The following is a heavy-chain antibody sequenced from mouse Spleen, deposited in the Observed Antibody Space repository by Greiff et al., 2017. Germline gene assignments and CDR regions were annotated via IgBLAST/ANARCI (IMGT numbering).Heavy chain of an antibody. Sequence: QVQLQQSGPGLVAPSQSLSITCTISGFSLTSYGVHWVRQPPGKGLEWLVVIWSDGSTTYNSALKSRLSISKDNSKSQVFLKMNSLQTDDTAMYYCARAGVVAPYAMDYWGQGTSVTVSS. CDR1: GFSLTSYG. CDR2: IWSDGST. J-gene: IGHJ4*01. V-gene: IGHV2-6-1*01. D-gene: IGHD1-1*01. CDR3: ARAGVVAPYAMDY.